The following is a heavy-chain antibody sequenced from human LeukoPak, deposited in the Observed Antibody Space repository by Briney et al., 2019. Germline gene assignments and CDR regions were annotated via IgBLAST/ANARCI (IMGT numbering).Heavy chain of an antibody. CDR1: GYTFTGYY. Sequence: EASVKVSCKASGYTFTGYYMHWVRQAPGQGLEWMGWINPNSGGTNYAQKVQGRVTMTRDTSISTAYMELSRLRSDDTAVYYCARVPFSAQWYFDLWGRGTLVTVSP. V-gene: IGHV1-2*02. CDR2: INPNSGGT. J-gene: IGHJ2*01. D-gene: IGHD2-2*01. CDR3: ARVPFSAQWYFDL.